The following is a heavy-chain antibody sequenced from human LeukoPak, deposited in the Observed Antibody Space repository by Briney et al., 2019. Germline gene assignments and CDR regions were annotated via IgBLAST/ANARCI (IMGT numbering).Heavy chain of an antibody. Sequence: PGGSLRLSYAASGFTFSTYAMSWVRQAPGKGLEWVSAINDGGGYTYYADSVKGRFTISRDNSKNTLYLQMHSLRAEDTAVYYCAKAVAGRFDYWGQGTLVTSST. D-gene: IGHD6-19*01. CDR2: INDGGGYT. CDR1: GFTFSTYA. J-gene: IGHJ4*02. V-gene: IGHV3-23*01. CDR3: AKAVAGRFDY.